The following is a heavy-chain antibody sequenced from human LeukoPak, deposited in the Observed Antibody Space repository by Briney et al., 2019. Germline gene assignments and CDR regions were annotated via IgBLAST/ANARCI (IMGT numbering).Heavy chain of an antibody. CDR2: ISSSGSTI. Sequence: GGSLRLSCAASGFTFSSYEMNWVRQAPGKGLEWVSYISSSGSTIYYADSVKGRFTISRDNAKNSLYLQINSLRAEDTAVYYCAREVQLERLAFGKEGSALDYWGQGTLVTVSS. D-gene: IGHD1-1*01. V-gene: IGHV3-48*03. CDR3: AREVQLERLAFGKEGSALDY. J-gene: IGHJ4*02. CDR1: GFTFSSYE.